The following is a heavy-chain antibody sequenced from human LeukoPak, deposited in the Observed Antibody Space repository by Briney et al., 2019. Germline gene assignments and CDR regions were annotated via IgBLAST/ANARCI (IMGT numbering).Heavy chain of an antibody. Sequence: GGSLRLSCAASGFTFSTYSMNWIRQAPGKGLEWVGFIRSKAYGGTTEYAASVKGRFTISRDDSKSIAYLQMNSLKTEDTAVYYCTRVYYDFWSGYYRGAFDIWGQGTMVTVSS. D-gene: IGHD3-3*01. J-gene: IGHJ3*02. V-gene: IGHV3-49*03. CDR2: IRSKAYGGTT. CDR3: TRVYYDFWSGYYRGAFDI. CDR1: GFTFSTYS.